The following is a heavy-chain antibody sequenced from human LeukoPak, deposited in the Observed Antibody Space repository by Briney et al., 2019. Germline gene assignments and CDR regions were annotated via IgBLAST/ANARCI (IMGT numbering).Heavy chain of an antibody. CDR3: ARDQGVVPAAIDIDY. J-gene: IGHJ4*02. CDR1: GFTFSSYA. V-gene: IGHV3-30-3*01. Sequence: GSLRLSCAASGFTFSSYAMHWVRQAPGKGLEWVAVISYDGSNKYYADSVKGRFTISRDNSKNTLYLQMNSLRAEDTAVYYCARDQGVVPAAIDIDYWGQRTLVTVSS. D-gene: IGHD2-2*01. CDR2: ISYDGSNK.